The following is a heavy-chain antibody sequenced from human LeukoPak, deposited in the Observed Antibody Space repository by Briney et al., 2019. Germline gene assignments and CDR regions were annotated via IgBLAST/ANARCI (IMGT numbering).Heavy chain of an antibody. CDR1: GGSISSYY. CDR3: ARFEGSFDY. J-gene: IGHJ4*02. V-gene: IGHV4-59*01. CDR2: IHYSGST. Sequence: PSETLSLTXTVSGGSISSYYWSWIRQPPGKALEWIGYIHYSGSTNYNPSLKSRVTISVDTSKNQFSLRLTSVTAADTAVYYCARFEGSFDYWGQGTLVTVSS. D-gene: IGHD3-9*01.